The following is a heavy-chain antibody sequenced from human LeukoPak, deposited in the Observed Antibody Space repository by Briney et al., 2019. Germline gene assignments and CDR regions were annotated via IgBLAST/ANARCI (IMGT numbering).Heavy chain of an antibody. D-gene: IGHD3-22*01. J-gene: IGHJ4*02. Sequence: GGSLRLSCAASGFTFSSYIMNWVRQAPGKGLEWVSGISGGGESTHYADSVKGRFTISRDNSKNTLCLQMNSLRAEDTAIYYCAKVNMIVVTTPYYFDYWGQGTLVTVSS. CDR3: AKVNMIVVTTPYYFDY. V-gene: IGHV3-23*01. CDR1: GFTFSSYI. CDR2: ISGGGEST.